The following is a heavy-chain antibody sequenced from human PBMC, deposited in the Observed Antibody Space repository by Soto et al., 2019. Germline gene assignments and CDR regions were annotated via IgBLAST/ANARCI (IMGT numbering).Heavy chain of an antibody. V-gene: IGHV3-30*03. Sequence: PVGSLRLSCAASGFTFANYDMHWVRQAPGKGLEWMALILHDGSAEYYADSVKGRFTISRDNSKSTLYLQVNSLSAEDTGVYYCARSRDGYSFYFYYGMDVWGQGTPVTVYS. CDR2: ILHDGSAE. D-gene: IGHD4-4*01. CDR1: GFTFANYD. CDR3: ARSRDGYSFYFYYGMDV. J-gene: IGHJ6*01.